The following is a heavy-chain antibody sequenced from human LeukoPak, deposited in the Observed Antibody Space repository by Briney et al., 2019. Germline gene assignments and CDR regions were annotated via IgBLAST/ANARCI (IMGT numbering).Heavy chain of an antibody. J-gene: IGHJ4*02. D-gene: IGHD1-1*01. Sequence: GGSLRLSCAAYGFTFTNYWLTWVRQAPGKGLEWVANINQDGGTEYYVDSMKGRFTISRDNAKNLVYLQINSLRAKDTAVYFCARHTLWRFDYWGQGALVTVSS. CDR2: INQDGGTE. CDR3: ARHTLWRFDY. CDR1: GFTFTNYW. V-gene: IGHV3-7*01.